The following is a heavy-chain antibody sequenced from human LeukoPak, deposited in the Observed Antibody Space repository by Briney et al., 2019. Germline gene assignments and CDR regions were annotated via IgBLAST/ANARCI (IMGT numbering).Heavy chain of an antibody. CDR1: GFTFSSYA. CDR2: ISYDGSNK. V-gene: IGHV3-30-3*01. Sequence: GGSLRLSCAASGFTFSSYAMHWVRQAPGKGLEWVAVISYDGSNKYYADSVKGRFTISRDNSKNTLYLQMNGLRAEDTAVYYCARGISSSSGWLLDYWGQGTLVTVSS. CDR3: ARGISSSSGWLLDY. J-gene: IGHJ4*02. D-gene: IGHD6-19*01.